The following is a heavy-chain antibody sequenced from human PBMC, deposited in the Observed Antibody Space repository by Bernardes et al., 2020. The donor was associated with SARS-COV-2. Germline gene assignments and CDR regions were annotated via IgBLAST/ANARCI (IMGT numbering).Heavy chain of an antibody. CDR1: GGSSSGYY. D-gene: IGHD3-10*01. V-gene: IGHV4-34*01. CDR3: ARGFGSGSYYKF. J-gene: IGHJ4*02. Sequence: SETLSLTCAVYGGSSSGYYWSWMRQPPGKGLEWIGEINQSGSTNYNPSLKSRVTISVDTSKNQFSLKVSSVTAADTAVYYCARGFGSGSYYKFWGQGTLVTVSS. CDR2: INQSGST.